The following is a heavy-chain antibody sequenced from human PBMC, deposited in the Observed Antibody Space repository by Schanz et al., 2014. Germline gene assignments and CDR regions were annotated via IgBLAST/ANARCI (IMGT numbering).Heavy chain of an antibody. Sequence: QVQLQESGPGLVKPSQTLSLTCTASGDSISSGGYYWSWIRQHPGKGLEWIGYISYSGVTYYNPSLKSRVTISMHTSKNQFSLKLSSVTGADTAVYYCARDRGHGDLPGDIWGQGTMVTVSS. J-gene: IGHJ3*02. CDR2: ISYSGVT. CDR3: ARDRGHGDLPGDI. V-gene: IGHV4-31*03. CDR1: GDSISSGGYY. D-gene: IGHD4-17*01.